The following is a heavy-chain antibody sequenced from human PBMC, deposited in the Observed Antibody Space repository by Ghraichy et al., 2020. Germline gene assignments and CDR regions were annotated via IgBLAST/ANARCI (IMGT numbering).Heavy chain of an antibody. V-gene: IGHV4-31*03. D-gene: IGHD2-2*01. CDR3: ARTARQYFPAAATEPPFNWFDP. CDR1: GGSISSGGYY. Sequence: SETLSLTCTVSGGSISSGGYYWSWIRQHPGKGLEWIGYIYYSGSTYYNPSLKSRVTISVDTSKNQFSLKLSSVTAADTAVYYCARTARQYFPAAATEPPFNWFDPWGQGTLVTVSS. J-gene: IGHJ5*02. CDR2: IYYSGST.